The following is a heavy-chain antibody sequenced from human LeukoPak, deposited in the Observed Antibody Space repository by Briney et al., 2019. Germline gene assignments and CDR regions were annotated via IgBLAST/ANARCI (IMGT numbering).Heavy chain of an antibody. CDR3: ARAPHFFDSSGSRYYFDY. CDR1: GGSIRSNYY. CDR2: IYYSGNT. J-gene: IGHJ4*02. D-gene: IGHD3-22*01. Sequence: SETLSLTCTVSGGSIRSNYYWGWIRQPPGKGLEWIGIIYYSGNTYYSPSLMSRVTISVDTSKNQFSLNLSSVTAADTAMYYCARAPHFFDSSGSRYYFDYWGQGALVTVSS. V-gene: IGHV4-39*07.